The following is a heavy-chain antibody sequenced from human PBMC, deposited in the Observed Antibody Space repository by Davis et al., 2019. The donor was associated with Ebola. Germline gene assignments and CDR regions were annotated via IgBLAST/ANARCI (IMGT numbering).Heavy chain of an antibody. CDR3: VKGSRDDSSVLDS. J-gene: IGHJ4*02. V-gene: IGHV3-30*02. CDR2: TRYDDSDR. D-gene: IGHD4-11*01. Sequence: GGSLRLSCAPSGFVFRTSVMHWVRQAPGKGLQWMALTRYDDSDRIYADSVKGRFTISSDSSKNTLYLQMNSLRVEDMGVYYCVKGSRDDSSVLDSWGQGTRVAVSS. CDR1: GFVFRTSV.